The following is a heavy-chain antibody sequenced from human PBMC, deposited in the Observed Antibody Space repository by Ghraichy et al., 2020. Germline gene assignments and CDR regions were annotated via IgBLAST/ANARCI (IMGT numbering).Heavy chain of an antibody. V-gene: IGHV3-30-3*01. J-gene: IGHJ3*02. Sequence: GGSLRLSCAASGFTFSSYAMHWVRQAPGKGLEWVAVISYDGSNKYYADSVKGRFTISRDNSKNTLYLQMNSLRAEDTAVYYCARTGSKRWLQWIDAFDIWGQGTMVTVSS. D-gene: IGHD5-24*01. CDR1: GFTFSSYA. CDR2: ISYDGSNK. CDR3: ARTGSKRWLQWIDAFDI.